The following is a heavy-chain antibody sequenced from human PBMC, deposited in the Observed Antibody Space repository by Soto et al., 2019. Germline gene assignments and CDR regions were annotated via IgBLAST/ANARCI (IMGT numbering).Heavy chain of an antibody. Sequence: SETLSLTCAVSGGSISSSNWWSWVRQPPGKGLEWIGEIYHSGSTNYNPSLKSRVTISVDKSKNQFSLKLSSVTAADKAVYYCARSNGDYYYYYYMDVWGKGTTVTVSS. V-gene: IGHV4-4*02. CDR2: IYHSGST. CDR3: ARSNGDYYYYYYMDV. J-gene: IGHJ6*03. D-gene: IGHD2-8*01. CDR1: GGSISSSNW.